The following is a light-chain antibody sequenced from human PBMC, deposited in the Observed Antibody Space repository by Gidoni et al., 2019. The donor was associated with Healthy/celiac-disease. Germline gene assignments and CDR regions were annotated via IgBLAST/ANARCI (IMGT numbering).Light chain of an antibody. CDR2: WAS. V-gene: IGKV4-1*01. CDR1: QSVLYSSNNKNY. CDR3: QQYYSTPIT. Sequence: DIVMTRSPDYLAVSLCERAAITCKASQSVLYSSNNKNYLAWYQQKPGQPPKLLIYWASTRESGVPDRFSGSGSGTDFTLTISSLQAEDVAVYYCQQYYSTPITFGQGTRLEIK. J-gene: IGKJ5*01.